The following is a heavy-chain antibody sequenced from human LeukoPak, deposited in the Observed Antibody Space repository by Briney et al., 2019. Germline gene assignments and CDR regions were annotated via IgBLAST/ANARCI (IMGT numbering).Heavy chain of an antibody. CDR1: GYSLTSYW. Sequence: GESLKISCKGSGYSLTSYWIGWVRQMPGKGLEWMGIIYPGDSDTRYSPSFQGQVTISPDKSISTAYLQWSSLKASDTAMYYCARHDYGDYLGLGYFNLWGRGTLVTVSS. D-gene: IGHD4-17*01. V-gene: IGHV5-51*01. CDR3: ARHDYGDYLGLGYFNL. CDR2: IYPGDSDT. J-gene: IGHJ2*01.